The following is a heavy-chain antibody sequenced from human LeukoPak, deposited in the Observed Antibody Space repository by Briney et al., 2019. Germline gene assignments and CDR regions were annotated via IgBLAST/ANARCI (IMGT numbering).Heavy chain of an antibody. Sequence: GESLKISCKGSGYSFSTYWIGWVRQMPGKGLEWMGIIYPGDSDTRYSPSFQGQVTISADKSISAAYLQWSSLKASYTAMYYCAILNDYDSSGYYYVADYWGQGNLVTVSS. CDR3: AILNDYDSSGYYYVADY. CDR1: GYSFSTYW. V-gene: IGHV5-51*01. CDR2: IYPGDSDT. J-gene: IGHJ4*02. D-gene: IGHD3-22*01.